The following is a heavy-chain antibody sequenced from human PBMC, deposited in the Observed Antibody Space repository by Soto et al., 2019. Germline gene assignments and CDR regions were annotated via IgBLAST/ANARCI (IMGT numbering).Heavy chain of an antibody. D-gene: IGHD3-22*01. CDR2: IYYSGST. J-gene: IGHJ1*01. CDR1: GGSISSGDYY. V-gene: IGHV4-30-4*01. Sequence: QVQLQESGPGLVKPSQTLSLTCTVSGGSISSGDYYWSWIRQPPGKGLEWIGYIYYSGSTYYNPYLKSRVTISVDTSKHQFSLKLSSVTAADTAVYYCARVAHHYYDSSGYYYVRYFQHWGQGTLVTVSS. CDR3: ARVAHHYYDSSGYYYVRYFQH.